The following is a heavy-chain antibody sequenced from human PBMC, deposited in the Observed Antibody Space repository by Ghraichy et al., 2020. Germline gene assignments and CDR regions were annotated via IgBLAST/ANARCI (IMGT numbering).Heavy chain of an antibody. Sequence: SETLSLTCTVSGGSISSYYWSWIRQPPGKGLEWIGYIYYSGSTNYNPSLKSRVTISVDTSKNQFSLKLSSVTAADTAVYYCARVGYCSSTSCPAVAFDIWGQGTMVTVSS. CDR2: IYYSGST. CDR1: GGSISSYY. D-gene: IGHD2-2*01. V-gene: IGHV4-59*08. J-gene: IGHJ3*02. CDR3: ARVGYCSSTSCPAVAFDI.